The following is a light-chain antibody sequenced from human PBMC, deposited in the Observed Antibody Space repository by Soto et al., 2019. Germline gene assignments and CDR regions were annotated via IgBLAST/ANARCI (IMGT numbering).Light chain of an antibody. J-gene: IGLJ2*01. V-gene: IGLV2-8*01. Sequence: QSALTQPPSASGSPGQSVTISCTGTPSDVGGYNSVSWYQQYPGKAPNLMIYDVNKRPSGVPDRFSGSKSGNTASLTVSGLQVEDEANYYCSSYAGSNVVFGGGTKLTVL. CDR2: DVN. CDR1: PSDVGGYNS. CDR3: SSYAGSNVV.